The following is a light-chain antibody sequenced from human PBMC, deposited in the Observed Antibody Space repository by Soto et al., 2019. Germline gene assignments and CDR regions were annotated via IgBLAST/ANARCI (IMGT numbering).Light chain of an antibody. V-gene: IGKV1-5*01. J-gene: IGKJ5*01. CDR1: QSISSW. CDR2: DAS. Sequence: DIQMTQSPSTLSASVGDRVTITCRASQSISSWLAWYQQKPGKAPKLLIYDASSLESEVPSRFSGSGSGTEFALTISSLQPDDFATYYCQQYNSYCSITFGQGTRLEIK. CDR3: QQYNSYCSIT.